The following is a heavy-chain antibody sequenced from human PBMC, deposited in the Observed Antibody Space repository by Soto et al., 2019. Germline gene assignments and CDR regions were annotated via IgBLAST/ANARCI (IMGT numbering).Heavy chain of an antibody. CDR3: AKDRLTTPVTTVGY. CDR1: GFTFSNYG. D-gene: IGHD4-17*01. CDR2: ISYHGSDK. Sequence: QVQLVESGGGVVQPGRSLRLSCAASGFTFSNYGMHWVRQAPGKGLEWVAVISYHGSDKYYADSVKGRFTISRDNSKNTLYLQMDSLRAEDTAVYYCAKDRLTTPVTTVGYWGQGTLVTVSS. J-gene: IGHJ4*02. V-gene: IGHV3-30*18.